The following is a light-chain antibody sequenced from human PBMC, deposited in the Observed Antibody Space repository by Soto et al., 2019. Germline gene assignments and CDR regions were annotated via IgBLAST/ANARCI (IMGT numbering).Light chain of an antibody. V-gene: IGKV1-27*01. Sequence: DIQMTQSPSSLSASVGDRVTITCRASQGISNYLAWYQQNPGKVPNLLIYAASTLQSGVPSRFSGSGSGTDFTLTISSLQPEDVATDYWQKYNTAPYNFGQGTKLEIK. CDR3: QKYNTAPYN. CDR2: AAS. CDR1: QGISNY. J-gene: IGKJ2*01.